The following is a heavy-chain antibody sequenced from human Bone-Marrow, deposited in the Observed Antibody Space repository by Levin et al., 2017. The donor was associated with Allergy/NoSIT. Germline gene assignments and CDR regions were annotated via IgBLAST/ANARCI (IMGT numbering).Heavy chain of an antibody. V-gene: IGHV3-30-3*01. CDR1: GLNFSNYA. CDR2: ISFDGNNQ. J-gene: IGHJ6*02. CDR3: ARDGSTYYDILTGYYKGDDYYGMDV. D-gene: IGHD3-9*01. Sequence: HPGGSLRLSCVASGLNFSNYALHWVRQAPGRGLEWVAVISFDGNNQYYADSVKGRFTISRDNSKSTLYLQVNSLRAEDTALYYCARDGSTYYDILTGYYKGDDYYGMDVWGQGTSVAVSS.